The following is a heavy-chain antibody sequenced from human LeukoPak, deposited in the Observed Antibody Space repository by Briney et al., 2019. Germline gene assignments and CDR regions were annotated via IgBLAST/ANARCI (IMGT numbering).Heavy chain of an antibody. CDR3: ARRTYCGGDCYSFDY. V-gene: IGHV4-59*08. J-gene: IGHJ4*02. CDR1: GGSISSYY. D-gene: IGHD2-21*02. Sequence: PSETLSLTCTVSGGSISSYYWSWIRQPPGKGLEWIGYIYYSGSTNYNPSLKSRVTISVDTSKNQFSLNLSSVTAADTAVYYRARRTYCGGDCYSFDYWGQGMLVTVSS. CDR2: IYYSGST.